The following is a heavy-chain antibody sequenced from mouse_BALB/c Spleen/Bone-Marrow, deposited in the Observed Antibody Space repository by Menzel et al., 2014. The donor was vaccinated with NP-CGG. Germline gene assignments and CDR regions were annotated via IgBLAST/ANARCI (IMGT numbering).Heavy chain of an antibody. CDR3: ARWEYYAMDY. CDR1: GFDVKDTY. J-gene: IGHJ4*01. V-gene: IGHV14-3*02. Sequence: VQLQQSGAELVKPGASVKLSCTASGFDVKDTYMHWVKQRPEQGLEWIGRIDPANGNTKYDPKFQGKATITADTSSNTAYLQLSSLTSEDTAVYYCARWEYYAMDYWGQGTSVTVSS. D-gene: IGHD4-1*01. CDR2: IDPANGNT.